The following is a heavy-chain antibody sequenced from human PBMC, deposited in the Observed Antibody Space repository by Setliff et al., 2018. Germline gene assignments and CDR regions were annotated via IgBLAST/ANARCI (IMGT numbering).Heavy chain of an antibody. Sequence: HPGGSLRLSCAAFGFTFSSYAMHWVRQAPGKGLEWVAVIWYDGSNKYYADSVKGRFTISRDNSKNTLYLQMNSLRAEDTAVYYCAKVEVTAGYGMDVWGQGTTVTVSS. CDR1: GFTFSSYA. D-gene: IGHD2-21*02. CDR2: IWYDGSNK. V-gene: IGHV3-33*06. J-gene: IGHJ6*02. CDR3: AKVEVTAGYGMDV.